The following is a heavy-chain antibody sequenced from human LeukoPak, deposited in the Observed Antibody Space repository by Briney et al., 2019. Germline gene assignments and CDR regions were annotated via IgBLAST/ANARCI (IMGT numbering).Heavy chain of an antibody. CDR2: ISAYNGNT. V-gene: IGHV1-18*01. CDR1: GYTFTSYG. D-gene: IGHD6-6*01. Sequence: GASVKVSCKASGYTFTSYGISWVRQAPGQGLEWMGWISAYNGNTNYAQKLQGRVTMTTDTSTSTAYMELRSLTSDDTAVYYCARADDSSSYYYMDVWGKGTTVTVSS. CDR3: ARADDSSSYYYMDV. J-gene: IGHJ6*03.